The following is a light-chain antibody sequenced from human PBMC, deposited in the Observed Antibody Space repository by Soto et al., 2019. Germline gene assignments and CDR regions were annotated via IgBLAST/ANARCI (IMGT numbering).Light chain of an antibody. CDR3: TSYTSSSTVV. Sequence: QSVLTQPASVSGSPGQSITISCTGTSSDVGGYNFVSWYQQHPGKAPKVIIYDVRNRPSGVSNRFSGSKSGNTASLTISGLQAEDEADYYCTSYTSSSTVVFGGGTQLTVL. J-gene: IGLJ2*01. CDR2: DVR. V-gene: IGLV2-14*03. CDR1: SSDVGGYNF.